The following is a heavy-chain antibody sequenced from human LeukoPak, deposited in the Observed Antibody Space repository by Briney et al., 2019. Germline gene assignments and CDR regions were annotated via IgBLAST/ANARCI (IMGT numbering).Heavy chain of an antibody. CDR2: ISDSGST. V-gene: IGHV4-59*01. D-gene: IGHD3-22*01. Sequence: SETLSLTCTVSGGSISNYYWSWIRQPPGKGLEWIGFISDSGSTNYNPSLKSRLTISVDTSKNQFSLKLTSVSAADTAVYYCARVTYYYDSSGYYTNWFDPWGQGTLVTVSS. CDR1: GGSISNYY. J-gene: IGHJ5*02. CDR3: ARVTYYYDSSGYYTNWFDP.